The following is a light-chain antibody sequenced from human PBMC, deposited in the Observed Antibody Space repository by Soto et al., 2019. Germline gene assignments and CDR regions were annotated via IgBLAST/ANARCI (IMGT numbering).Light chain of an antibody. CDR2: GAS. J-gene: IGKJ5*01. CDR1: QSVTSSH. CDR3: QQRNIWPPVT. Sequence: ELVLTQSPGTLSLSPGERATLSCRASQSVTSSHLAWYQQKPGQAPRLLIYGASTRATGVPDRFSGSGSGTDFTLTISRLEPEDSAVYYCQQRNIWPPVTFGQGTRLEIK. V-gene: IGKV3D-20*02.